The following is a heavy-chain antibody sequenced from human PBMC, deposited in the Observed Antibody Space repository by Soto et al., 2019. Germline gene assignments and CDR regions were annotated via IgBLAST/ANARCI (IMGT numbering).Heavy chain of an antibody. CDR1: GFTFSNYW. J-gene: IGHJ4*02. D-gene: IGHD5-12*01. Sequence: PGGSLRLSCAASGFTFSNYWIHWVRQVPGEGLVWVSSINNDGSRTWYADSVRGRIAMSRDNAKNSLYLQMNSLRAEDTAVYYCARIRGYSGYDYGDYWGQGTLVTVSS. CDR2: INNDGSRT. V-gene: IGHV3-74*01. CDR3: ARIRGYSGYDYGDY.